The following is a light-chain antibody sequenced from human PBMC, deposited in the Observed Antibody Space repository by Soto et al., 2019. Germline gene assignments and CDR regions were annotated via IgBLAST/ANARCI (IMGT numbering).Light chain of an antibody. CDR1: SSDVGAYNY. CDR3: FSLPTTSTHV. Sequence: LTQPASVSGSPGQSITISCTGTSSDVGAYNYVSWYQHHPGKVPKLLIYEVTNRPSGVSDLFSGSKSGNTAYLTISGLQVEDEAEYFCFSLPTTSTHVCGTGTKVTVL. J-gene: IGLJ1*01. V-gene: IGLV2-14*01. CDR2: EVT.